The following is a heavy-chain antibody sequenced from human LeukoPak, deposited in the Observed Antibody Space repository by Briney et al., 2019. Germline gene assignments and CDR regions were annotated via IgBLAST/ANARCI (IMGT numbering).Heavy chain of an antibody. J-gene: IGHJ4*02. D-gene: IGHD3-9*01. CDR2: ITPILGIA. Sequence: SVKVSCKASGGTFSSYAISWVRQAPGQGLEWMGRITPILGIANYAQKFQGRVTITADKSTSTAYMELSSLRSEDTAVYYCARDFDDILTGYYRDVYFDYWGQGTLVTVSS. CDR1: GGTFSSYA. V-gene: IGHV1-69*04. CDR3: ARDFDDILTGYYRDVYFDY.